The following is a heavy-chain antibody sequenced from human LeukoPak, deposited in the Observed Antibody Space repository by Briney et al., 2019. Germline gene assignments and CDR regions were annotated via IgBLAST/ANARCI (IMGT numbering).Heavy chain of an antibody. CDR1: GGSIISYY. CDR2: IYTCGST. Sequence: PSETLSLTCTGSGGSIISYYWSWIRQPAGKGLEWIGRIYTCGSTNSNPSLKSRVTISVDKSKNQFSLKLSPVTAADTVVYYCAIGRTTALPAGETWFDYSGQGTLVTVSS. V-gene: IGHV4-4*07. CDR3: AIGRTTALPAGETWFDY. D-gene: IGHD2-2*01. J-gene: IGHJ4*02.